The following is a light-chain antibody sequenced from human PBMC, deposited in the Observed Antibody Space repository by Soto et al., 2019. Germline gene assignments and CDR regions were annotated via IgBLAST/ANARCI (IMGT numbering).Light chain of an antibody. Sequence: SYELTQAPSVSVSPGQTARITCSGDALPKKYAYWYQQKSGQAPVLVIYEDSKRPSGIPERFSGSSSGTMATLTISGAQVDDEADYYCFSTDSSGNHRIFGGGTQLTVL. CDR3: FSTDSSGNHRI. J-gene: IGLJ2*01. CDR1: ALPKKY. CDR2: EDS. V-gene: IGLV3-10*01.